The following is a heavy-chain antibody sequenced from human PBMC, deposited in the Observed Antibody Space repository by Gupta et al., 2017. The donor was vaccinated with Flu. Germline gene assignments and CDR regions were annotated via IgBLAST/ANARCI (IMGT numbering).Heavy chain of an antibody. CDR1: GFTLSSYS. V-gene: IGHV3-48*02. CDR2: ISSSRSTI. J-gene: IGHJ3*02. CDR3: TREYSSSSGRAFDI. Sequence: EVQLVASGGGLVQPGGSLRLSCAASGFTLSSYSMHWVRQAPGKGLEWISYISSSRSTIYYADSVKGRFTISRDNAKNSLYLQMNSLRDEDTAVYYWTREYSSSSGRAFDIWGQGTMVTVSS. D-gene: IGHD6-6*01.